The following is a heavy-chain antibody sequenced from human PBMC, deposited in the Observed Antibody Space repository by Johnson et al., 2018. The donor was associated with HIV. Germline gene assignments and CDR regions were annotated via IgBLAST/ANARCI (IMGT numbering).Heavy chain of an antibody. CDR2: ISYDGSNK. Sequence: QVQLVESGGGVVQPGRSLRLSCAASGFTFTSYAMHWVRQAPGKGLEWVAVISYDGSNKYYADSVKGRFTISRANSKNTLYLQMNSLRAEDTAVYYCAKDGRVGATLMSTGDDAFDIWGQGTMVTVSS. J-gene: IGHJ3*02. CDR3: AKDGRVGATLMSTGDDAFDI. CDR1: GFTFTSYA. D-gene: IGHD1-26*01. V-gene: IGHV3-30*04.